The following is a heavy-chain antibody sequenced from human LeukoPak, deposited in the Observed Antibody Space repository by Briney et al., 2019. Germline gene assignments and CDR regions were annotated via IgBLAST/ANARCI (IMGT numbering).Heavy chain of an antibody. V-gene: IGHV3-30*02. CDR2: IGYDGSKK. D-gene: IGHD2-21*02. J-gene: IGHJ3*02. CDR3: AKGARETADLDI. Sequence: GSLRLSCIASAFIFSNYGMHWVRQAPGKGLEWVALIGYDGSKKYYADSVKGRFTISRDNSKNTLYLQMNSLRAEDTAVYYCAKGARETADLDIWGPGTMVTVSS. CDR1: AFIFSNYG.